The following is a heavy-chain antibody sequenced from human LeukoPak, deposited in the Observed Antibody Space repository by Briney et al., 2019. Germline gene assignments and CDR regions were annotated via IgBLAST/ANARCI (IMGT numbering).Heavy chain of an antibody. Sequence: GASVKVSCKASGYTFTSYGISWVRQAPGQGLEWMGWISAYNGNTNYAQKLQGRVTMTTDTSTSTAYMELRSLRSDDTAVYYCARAWLGLTGDGYTADNWFDPRGQGTLVTVSS. J-gene: IGHJ5*02. D-gene: IGHD5-24*01. CDR2: ISAYNGNT. V-gene: IGHV1-18*01. CDR3: ARAWLGLTGDGYTADNWFDP. CDR1: GYTFTSYG.